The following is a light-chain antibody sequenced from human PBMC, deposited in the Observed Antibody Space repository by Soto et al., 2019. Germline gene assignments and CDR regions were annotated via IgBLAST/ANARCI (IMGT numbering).Light chain of an antibody. CDR3: CAYAGSGTVV. CDR1: SNDVGRYNL. J-gene: IGLJ3*02. V-gene: IGLV2-23*01. CDR2: EAT. Sequence: QSVLTQPASVSGSPEQSITISCTGTSNDVGRYNLVSWYQQHPGKAPKVMIYEATKRPSGVSNRCSGSKSGNTASLTISGLQAEDEADYYCCAYAGSGTVVFGGGTKVTVL.